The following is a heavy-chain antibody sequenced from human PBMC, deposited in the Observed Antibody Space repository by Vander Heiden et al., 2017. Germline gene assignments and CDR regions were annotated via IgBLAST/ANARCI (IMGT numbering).Heavy chain of an antibody. V-gene: IGHV3-30*18. CDR3: AKCRDSSSWYWSFDY. D-gene: IGHD6-13*01. CDR2: ISYDGSNK. CDR1: GFPFSSYG. J-gene: IGHJ4*02. Sequence: QVQLVESGGGVVQPGRSLRLSCAASGFPFSSYGMHWVRQAPGKGLEWVAVISYDGSNKYYADSVKGRFTISRDNSKNTLYLQMNSLRAEDTAVYYCAKCRDSSSWYWSFDYWGQGTLVTVSS.